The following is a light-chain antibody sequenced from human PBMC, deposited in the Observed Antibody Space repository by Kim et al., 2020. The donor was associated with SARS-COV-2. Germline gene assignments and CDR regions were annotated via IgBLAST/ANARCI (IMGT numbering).Light chain of an antibody. V-gene: IGKV1-12*01. CDR2: AAS. CDR3: QQSNNFPIT. J-gene: IGKJ5*01. Sequence: DVQMTQSPSSVSASVGARVTNTCRASQGVASWLAWYQQKPGKAPKLLIYAASALQDGVPSRFSGRGSGTEFTLTISGLQPEDSATYYCQQSNNFPITFGQGTRLEIK. CDR1: QGVASW.